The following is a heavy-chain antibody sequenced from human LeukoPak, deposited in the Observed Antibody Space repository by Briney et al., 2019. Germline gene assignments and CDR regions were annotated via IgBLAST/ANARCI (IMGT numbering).Heavy chain of an antibody. CDR3: ARRGSSSFYYYYYMDV. V-gene: IGHV4-34*01. CDR1: GGSFSGYY. D-gene: IGHD6-13*01. Sequence: SETLSLTCAVYGGSFSGYYWTWIRQPPGKGLEWIGEINHSGSTNYNPSLKSRVTIPVDTSKNQFSLKLSSVTAADTAVYYCARRGSSSFYYYYYMDVWGKGTPVTVSS. J-gene: IGHJ6*03. CDR2: INHSGST.